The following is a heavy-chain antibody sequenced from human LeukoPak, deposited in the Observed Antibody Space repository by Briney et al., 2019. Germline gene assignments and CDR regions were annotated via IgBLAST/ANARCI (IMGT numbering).Heavy chain of an antibody. D-gene: IGHD5-18*01. CDR1: GYTFTSYD. Sequence: ASVKVSCKASGYTFTSYDINWVRQATGQGLEWMGWMNPNSGNTGYAQKFQGRVTITRNTSISTAYVELSSLRSEDTAVYYCARHGGYSYGVDYWGQGTLVTVSS. CDR2: MNPNSGNT. J-gene: IGHJ4*02. CDR3: ARHGGYSYGVDY. V-gene: IGHV1-8*03.